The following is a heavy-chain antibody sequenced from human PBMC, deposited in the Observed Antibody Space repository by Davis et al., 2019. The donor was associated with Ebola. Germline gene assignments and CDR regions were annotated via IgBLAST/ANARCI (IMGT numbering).Heavy chain of an antibody. Sequence: HTGGSLRLSCAASGFPFSVYWMHWVRQVPGKGPVWVSHITSDGSTTTYADSVTGRFTISRDNARNTLYLQMNSLRVEDTAVYYCVRDPLLHGKTFDSWGQGTLVTVSS. J-gene: IGHJ4*02. CDR2: ITSDGSTT. V-gene: IGHV3-74*01. D-gene: IGHD5-24*01. CDR1: GFPFSVYW. CDR3: VRDPLLHGKTFDS.